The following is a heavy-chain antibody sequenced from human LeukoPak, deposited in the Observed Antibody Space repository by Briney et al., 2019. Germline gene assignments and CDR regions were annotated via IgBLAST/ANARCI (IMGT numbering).Heavy chain of an antibody. CDR3: ARDPGRVAAAGTNFDY. CDR2: IRSKVYGGTT. Sequence: GRSLRLSCTGFGFTFRDYAVSWVRQAPGKGLECIGFIRSKVYGGTTEYAASVKGRFTISRDNAKNTLYLQMNSLRAEDTAVYYCARDPGRVAAAGTNFDYWGQGTQVTVSS. J-gene: IGHJ4*02. D-gene: IGHD6-13*01. V-gene: IGHV3-49*04. CDR1: GFTFRDYA.